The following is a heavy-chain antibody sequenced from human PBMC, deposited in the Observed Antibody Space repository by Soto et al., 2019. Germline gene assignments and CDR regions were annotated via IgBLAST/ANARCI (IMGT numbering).Heavy chain of an antibody. CDR2: IRMKVASYAT. J-gene: IGHJ5*02. D-gene: IGHD1-1*01. CDR3: TRQGKGTSWFDP. Sequence: EVQLVESGGGLVQPGGSQKLSCAASGFIFSDSVMHWVRQASGKGLEWVGRIRMKVASYATTYVASVKGRFTISRDDSKNTAYLQMNSLKTEDTAVYYCTRQGKGTSWFDPWGQGTLVIVSS. V-gene: IGHV3-73*01. CDR1: GFIFSDSV.